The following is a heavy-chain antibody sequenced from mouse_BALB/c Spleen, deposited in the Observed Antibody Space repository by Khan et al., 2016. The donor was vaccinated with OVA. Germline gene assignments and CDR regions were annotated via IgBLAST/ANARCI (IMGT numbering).Heavy chain of an antibody. Sequence: QVQLQQPGAELVKPGASVKLSCKTSGYTFTSYWIQWVKQRPGQGLGWIGQIFPGTDTTYYNENFKGTATLTVDTSSNTAYMQFSSLTSEDSAVYFCARGYFGNYEFAYWGQGTLVTVSP. CDR2: IFPGTDTT. J-gene: IGHJ3*01. V-gene: IGHV1S132*01. D-gene: IGHD2-1*01. CDR1: GYTFTSYW. CDR3: ARGYFGNYEFAY.